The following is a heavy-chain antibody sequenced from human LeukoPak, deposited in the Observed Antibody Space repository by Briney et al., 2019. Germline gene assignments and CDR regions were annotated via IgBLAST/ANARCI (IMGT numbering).Heavy chain of an antibody. CDR1: GGSISSGDYY. Sequence: SQTLSLTCTVSGGSISSGDYYWSWIRQPPGKDLEWIGYIYYSGSTYYNPSLKSRVTISVDTSKNQFSLKLSSVTAADTAVYYCASGFGVVTPFDPWGQGTLVTVSS. V-gene: IGHV4-30-4*01. CDR2: IYYSGST. CDR3: ASGFGVVTPFDP. D-gene: IGHD3-3*01. J-gene: IGHJ5*02.